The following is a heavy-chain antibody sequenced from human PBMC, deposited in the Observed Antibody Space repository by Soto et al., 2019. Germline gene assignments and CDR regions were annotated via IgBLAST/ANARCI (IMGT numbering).Heavy chain of an antibody. CDR2: IRQSGDRS. J-gene: IGHJ4*02. CDR3: VTAVRTRLDN. CDR1: GFIFSNFA. D-gene: IGHD3-10*01. Sequence: TGGSLRLSCAASGFIFSNFAMYWVRRAPGKGLEWVSSIRQSGDRSSYADSAKGRFTISRDNSKNTLYLQMNGLRLDDTAVYYCVTAVRTRLDNWGPGTLVTVPS. V-gene: IGHV3-23*01.